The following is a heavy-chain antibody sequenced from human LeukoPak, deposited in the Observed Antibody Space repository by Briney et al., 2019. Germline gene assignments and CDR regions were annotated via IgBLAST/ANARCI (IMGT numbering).Heavy chain of an antibody. D-gene: IGHD3-10*01. CDR1: GYTFTGYY. J-gene: IGHJ4*02. V-gene: IGHV1-2*02. CDR2: INPNSGDT. CDR3: ARGRLGSYCNGEDY. Sequence: ASVKVSCKASGYTFTGYYMHWVRQAPGQGLEWMGWINPNSGDTNYAQKFQGRVTMTRDTSISTAYMELSRLKSDDTAVYYCARGRLGSYCNGEDYWGQGTLVTVSS.